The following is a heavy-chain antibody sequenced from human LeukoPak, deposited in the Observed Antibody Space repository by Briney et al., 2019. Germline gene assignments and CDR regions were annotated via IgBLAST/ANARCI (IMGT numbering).Heavy chain of an antibody. V-gene: IGHV3-30-3*01. CDR2: ISYDGSNK. D-gene: IGHD6-19*01. CDR3: ARDSGRHSDY. Sequence: GRSLRLSCAASGFTFSSYSMHWVRQAPGKGLEWVAVISYDGSNKYYAGSVKGRFTISRDNSKNTLYLQMNSLRAEDTAVYNCARDSGRHSDYWGQGTLVTVSS. CDR1: GFTFSSYS. J-gene: IGHJ4*02.